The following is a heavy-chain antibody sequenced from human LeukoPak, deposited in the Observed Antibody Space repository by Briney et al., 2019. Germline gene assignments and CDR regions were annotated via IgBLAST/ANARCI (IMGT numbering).Heavy chain of an antibody. V-gene: IGHV1-46*01. CDR1: GYTFTSYY. CDR2: INPSGGST. D-gene: IGHD2-15*01. Sequence: AASVKVSCKASGYTFTSYYMHWVRQAPGQGLEWMGIINPSGGSTSYAQKFQGRVTMTRDMSTSTVYMELSSLRSEDTAVYYCARSRYCSGGSCYDYYYYYMDVWGKGTTVTVSS. CDR3: ARSRYCSGGSCYDYYYYYMDV. J-gene: IGHJ6*03.